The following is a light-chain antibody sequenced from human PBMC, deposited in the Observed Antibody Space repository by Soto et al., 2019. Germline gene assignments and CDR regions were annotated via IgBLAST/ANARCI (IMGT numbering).Light chain of an antibody. CDR1: QSVSSSY. J-gene: IGKJ1*01. CDR2: GAS. V-gene: IGKV3-20*01. Sequence: EIVLTQSPGTLSLSPGERATLSCRASQSVSSSYLAWYQQKPGQAPRLLIYGASSRATGIPDRFSGSGSGTDLTVTISRLEPQDFAVYDGQHYGSSQWTFGQGTKVEIK. CDR3: QHYGSSQWT.